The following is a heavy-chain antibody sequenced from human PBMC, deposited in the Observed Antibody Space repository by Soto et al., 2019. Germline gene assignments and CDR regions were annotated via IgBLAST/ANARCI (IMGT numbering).Heavy chain of an antibody. J-gene: IGHJ3*01. CDR3: ERDLVFPYCSGGSCYTDAFDF. CDR1: GGSISSYY. Sequence: PSETLSLTCSVSGGSISSYYWSWIRQPAGKGLEWIGRIYTSGSTNYIPSVKSRVTMSVDTSKNQFSLKLSSVTAADTAVYYCERDLVFPYCSGGSCYTDAFDFWGQGTMVTVSS. V-gene: IGHV4-4*07. CDR2: IYTSGST. D-gene: IGHD2-15*01.